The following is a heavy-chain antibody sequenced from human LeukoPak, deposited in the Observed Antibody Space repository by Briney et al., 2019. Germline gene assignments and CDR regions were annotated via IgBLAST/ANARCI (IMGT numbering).Heavy chain of an antibody. CDR2: IYYRGSN. CDR3: ARHLGVEMPTPIDH. Sequence: SETLALTCTVSGGSISIYYWSWIRQPPGKGREGSGYIYYRGSNNYSPSLKSRVPIPVDQPKHQFSLKLRSVTAADTAVYYCARHLGVEMPTPIDHWGQGTLVPVSS. V-gene: IGHV4-59*08. CDR1: GGSISIYY. J-gene: IGHJ4*02. D-gene: IGHD5-24*01.